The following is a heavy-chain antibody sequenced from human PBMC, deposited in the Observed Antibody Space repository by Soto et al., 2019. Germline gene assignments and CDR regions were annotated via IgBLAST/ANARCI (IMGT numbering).Heavy chain of an antibody. CDR3: ARDNFPPFIAPAGTGEYFDY. Sequence: SVKVFCKASGGTFSSYAISWVRQAPGQGLEWMGAIIPIFGTANYAQKFQGRVTITADESTSTAYMELSSLRSEDTAVYYCARDNFPPFIAPAGTGEYFDYRRQGTQVTVSS. D-gene: IGHD6-13*01. V-gene: IGHV1-69*13. CDR2: IIPIFGTA. CDR1: GGTFSSYA. J-gene: IGHJ4*02.